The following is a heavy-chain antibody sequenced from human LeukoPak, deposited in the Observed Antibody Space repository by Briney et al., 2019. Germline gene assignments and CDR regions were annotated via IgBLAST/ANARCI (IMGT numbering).Heavy chain of an antibody. CDR3: AKDNRWGAAAAPVDY. V-gene: IGHV3-30*18. D-gene: IGHD6-13*01. Sequence: GRSLRLSCAASGFTFSSYGMHWVRQAPGKGLEWVAVISYDGSNKYYADSVKGRFTISRDNSKNTLYLQMNSLRAEDTAVYYCAKDNRWGAAAAPVDYWGQGTLVTVSS. CDR2: ISYDGSNK. J-gene: IGHJ4*02. CDR1: GFTFSSYG.